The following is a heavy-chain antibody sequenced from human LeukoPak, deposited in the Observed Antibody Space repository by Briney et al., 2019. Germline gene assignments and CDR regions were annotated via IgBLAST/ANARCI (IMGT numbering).Heavy chain of an antibody. V-gene: IGHV4-39*01. Sequence: SSETLSLTCTVSGGSISSSSYYWGWIRQPPGKGLEWIGSIYYSGSTYYNPSLKSRVTISVDTSKNQFSLKLSSVTAADKAVYQSARLAYSSSPNALPYFDYWGQGTLVTVSS. D-gene: IGHD6-13*01. CDR1: GGSISSSSYY. CDR3: ARLAYSSSPNALPYFDY. CDR2: IYYSGST. J-gene: IGHJ4*02.